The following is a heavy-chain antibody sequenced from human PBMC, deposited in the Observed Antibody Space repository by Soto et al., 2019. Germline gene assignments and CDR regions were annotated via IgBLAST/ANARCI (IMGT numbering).Heavy chain of an antibody. Sequence: GGSLRLSCAASGFTFSNAWMSWVRQAPGKGLEWVGRIKSKTDGGKTDYAAPLKGRFTISSDESKNTLYLQMNSLKTQDTAVYYCTTDRPPTRITNLGVVIPPFDYWGQGTLFTVSS. CDR1: GFTFSNAW. CDR2: IKSKTDGGKT. J-gene: IGHJ4*02. V-gene: IGHV3-15*01. CDR3: TTDRPPTRITNLGVVIPPFDY. D-gene: IGHD3-3*01.